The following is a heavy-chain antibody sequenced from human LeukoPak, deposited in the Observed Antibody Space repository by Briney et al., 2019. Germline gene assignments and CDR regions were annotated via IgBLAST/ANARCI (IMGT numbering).Heavy chain of an antibody. CDR1: GGSISSYY. Sequence: SETLSLTCTVSGGSISSYYWSWIRQPPGKGLEWSGYMDYSGCNNYNPSLKSRVTISVDTFKNQFSPTMSHAAAADTAFYYFWRALYGYYYFDHWGQGTRVTVSS. D-gene: IGHD4-17*01. CDR3: WRALYGYYYFDH. V-gene: IGHV4-59*01. CDR2: MDYSGCN. J-gene: IGHJ4*02.